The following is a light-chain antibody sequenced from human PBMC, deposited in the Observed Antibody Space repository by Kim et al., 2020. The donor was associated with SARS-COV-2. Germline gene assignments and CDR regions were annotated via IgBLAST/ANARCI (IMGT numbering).Light chain of an antibody. Sequence: GQSSTISCTGTGSDGGHYNYVTWYQQHPGKAPKLMIYDVSNRPSGASDRFSGSKSDNMASLTISGLQAEDEADYYGSSYTSNSTYVFGTGTKVTVL. CDR3: SSYTSNSTYV. V-gene: IGLV2-14*03. CDR1: GSDGGHYNY. J-gene: IGLJ1*01. CDR2: DVS.